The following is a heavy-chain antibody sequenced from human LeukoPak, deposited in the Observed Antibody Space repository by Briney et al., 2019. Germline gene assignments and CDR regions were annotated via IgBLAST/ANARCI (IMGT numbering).Heavy chain of an antibody. V-gene: IGHV3-48*03. CDR3: AREQWLAHDV. CDR1: GFTFSSYE. D-gene: IGHD6-19*01. J-gene: IGHJ6*04. CDR2: ISSSGSTI. Sequence: GGSLRLSCAASGFTFSSYEMNWVRQAPGKGLEWVSYISSSGSTIYYADSVKGRFTIPRDNAKDSLYLQMNSLRAEDTAVYYCAREQWLAHDVWGKGTTVTVSS.